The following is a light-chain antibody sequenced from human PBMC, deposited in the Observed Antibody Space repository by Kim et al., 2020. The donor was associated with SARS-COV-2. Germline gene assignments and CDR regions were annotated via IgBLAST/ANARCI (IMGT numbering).Light chain of an antibody. CDR1: QSISSL. V-gene: IGKV1-5*03. CDR3: QQFNTYPRT. Sequence: DIQMTQSPSTLSASVGDRVTITCRASQSISSLLAWYQQKPGKAPILLIYKASSLESGVPSRFSGSGSGTEFTLTISSLQPDDFATYYCQQFNTYPRTFGGGTKVDIK. CDR2: KAS. J-gene: IGKJ4*01.